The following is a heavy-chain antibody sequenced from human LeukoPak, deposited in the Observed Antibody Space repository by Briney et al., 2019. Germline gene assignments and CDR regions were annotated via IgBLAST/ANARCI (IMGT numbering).Heavy chain of an antibody. CDR1: GLTFSNYA. J-gene: IGHJ1*01. CDR3: AREGLFYYYGSGNEH. D-gene: IGHD3-10*01. CDR2: ISSSGSTI. Sequence: SGGSLRLSCAVSGLTFSNYAMTWVRQAPGKGLEWVSYISSSGSTIYYADSVKGRFTISRDNAKNSLYLQMNSLRAEDTAVYYCAREGLFYYYGSGNEHWGQGTLVTVSS. V-gene: IGHV3-11*01.